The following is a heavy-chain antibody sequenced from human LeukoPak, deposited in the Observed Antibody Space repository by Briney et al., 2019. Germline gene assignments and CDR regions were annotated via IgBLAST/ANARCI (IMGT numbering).Heavy chain of an antibody. CDR2: INPSGGST. Sequence: ASVKVSCKASGYTFTSYYMHWVRQAHGQGLEWMGIINPSGGSTSYAQKFQGRVTMTRDTSISTAYMELSRLRSDDTAVYYCARDGSSGYWGQGTLVTVSS. J-gene: IGHJ4*02. D-gene: IGHD3-22*01. V-gene: IGHV1-46*01. CDR3: ARDGSSGY. CDR1: GYTFTSYY.